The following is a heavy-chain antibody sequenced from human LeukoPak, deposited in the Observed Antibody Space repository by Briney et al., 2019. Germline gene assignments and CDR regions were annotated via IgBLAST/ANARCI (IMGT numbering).Heavy chain of an antibody. J-gene: IGHJ4*02. V-gene: IGHV1-18*01. D-gene: IGHD3-10*01. Sequence: ASVKVSCKASGYTFTSYGINWVRQAPGQGLEWMGWINPYNGNTNYAQKLQGRVTMTTDTSTSTAYMELRSLRSDDTAVYYCARENAGLGVLPHYFVHWGQGALVTVSS. CDR1: GYTFTSYG. CDR3: ARENAGLGVLPHYFVH. CDR2: INPYNGNT.